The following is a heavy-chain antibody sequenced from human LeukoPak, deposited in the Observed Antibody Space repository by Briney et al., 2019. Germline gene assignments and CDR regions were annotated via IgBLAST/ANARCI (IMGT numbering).Heavy chain of an antibody. CDR2: IYTSGST. J-gene: IGHJ4*02. V-gene: IGHV4-4*07. CDR1: GGPLTSYY. CDR3: ARVEVVVAATRGLYFDY. Sequence: SETLSLTCAVSGGPLTSYYWSWIRQPAGKGLEWIGRIYTSGSTNYNPSLKSRVTISVDTSKNQFSLKLSSVTAADTAVYYCARVEVVVAATRGLYFDYWGQGTLVTVSS. D-gene: IGHD2-15*01.